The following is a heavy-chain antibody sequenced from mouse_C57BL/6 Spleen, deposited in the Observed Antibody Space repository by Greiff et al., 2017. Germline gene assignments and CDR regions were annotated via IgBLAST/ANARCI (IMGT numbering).Heavy chain of an antibody. CDR1: GYTFTNYW. V-gene: IGHV1-63*01. J-gene: IGHJ4*01. Sequence: QVQLQQSGAELVRPGTSVKMSCKASGYTFTNYWIGWAKQRPGHGLEWIGDIYPGGGYTNYNEKFKGKATLTADKSSSTAYMQFSSLTSEYSAIYYCARGGSLLFYAMDYWGQGTSVTVSS. CDR2: IYPGGGYT. D-gene: IGHD1-1*01. CDR3: ARGGSLLFYAMDY.